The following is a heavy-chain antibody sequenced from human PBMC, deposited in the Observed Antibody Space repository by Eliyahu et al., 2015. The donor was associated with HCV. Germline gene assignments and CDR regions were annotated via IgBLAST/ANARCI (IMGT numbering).Heavy chain of an antibody. V-gene: IGHV4-59*01. CDR2: IYYSGST. Sequence: QVQLQESGPGLVKPSETLSLTCTGPGGSISSYXWSWIRXPPGKGLEWIAYIYYSGSTNXNPSLKSRVSISVDTSKNQFSLKLSSVTAADTAFYYCASGGGGIAVAGTGGWFDPWGQGTLVTVSS. D-gene: IGHD6-19*01. CDR3: ASGGGGIAVAGTGGWFDP. CDR1: GGSISSYX. J-gene: IGHJ5*02.